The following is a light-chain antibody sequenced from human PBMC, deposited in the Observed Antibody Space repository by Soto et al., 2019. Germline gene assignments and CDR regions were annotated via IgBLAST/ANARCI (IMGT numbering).Light chain of an antibody. V-gene: IGLV1-44*01. CDR3: QSYDSSLSGYV. CDR2: GHN. J-gene: IGLJ1*01. Sequence: QSVLTQPPSASGTPGQRVTISCSGSNSNIDSNTVNWYQQLPGTAPKLLIYGHNNRPSGVPDRFSGSKSGTSASLAITGLQAEDEADYYCQSYDSSLSGYVFGTGTKLTVL. CDR1: NSNIDSNT.